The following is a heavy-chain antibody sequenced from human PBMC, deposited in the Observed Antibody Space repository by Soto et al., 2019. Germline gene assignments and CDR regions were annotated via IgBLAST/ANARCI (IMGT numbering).Heavy chain of an antibody. V-gene: IGHV3-74*01. D-gene: IGHD3-10*01. Sequence: GGSLRLSCAASGFTFSSYWMHWVRQAPGKGLVWVSRINSDGSSTSYADSVKGRFTISRDNAKNTLYLQMNSLRAEDTAVYYCARDLGLTRSVRGVIRADHGMDVWGQGTTVTVSS. CDR2: INSDGSST. J-gene: IGHJ6*02. CDR1: GFTFSSYW. CDR3: ARDLGLTRSVRGVIRADHGMDV.